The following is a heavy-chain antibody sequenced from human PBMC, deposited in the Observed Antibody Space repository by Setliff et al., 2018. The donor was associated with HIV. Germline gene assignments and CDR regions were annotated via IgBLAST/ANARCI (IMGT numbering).Heavy chain of an antibody. V-gene: IGHV4-39*07. Sequence: LSLTCSVSGGSSIANTFASTWIRQSPGKGLEYIGDVSYRGATMYTHYNPSLESRVTVSEDTSRHQFSLKLTSVPADDTGSYYCARGPPFAYWGQGLLVTVSS. CDR2: VSYRGAT. J-gene: IGHJ4*02. CDR3: ARGPPFAY. CDR1: GGSSIANTFA.